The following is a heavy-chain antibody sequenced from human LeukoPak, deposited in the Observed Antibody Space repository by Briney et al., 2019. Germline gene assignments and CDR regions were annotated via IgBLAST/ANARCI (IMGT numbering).Heavy chain of an antibody. CDR2: IYYSGST. D-gene: IGHD6-13*01. J-gene: IGHJ4*02. Sequence: SETLSLTCTVSGGSISSSSYYWGWIRQPPGKGLEWFVSIYYSGSTYYNPSLKSRVTISVDTSKNQFSLKLSSVTAADTAVYYCAGHLIAAAGRRIFDYWGQGTLVTVSS. CDR3: AGHLIAAAGRRIFDY. CDR1: GGSISSSSYY. V-gene: IGHV4-39*01.